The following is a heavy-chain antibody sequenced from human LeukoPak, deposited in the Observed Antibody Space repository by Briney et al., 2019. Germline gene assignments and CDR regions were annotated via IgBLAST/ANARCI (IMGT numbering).Heavy chain of an antibody. CDR2: ISGSGGST. CDR1: GFTFSSYA. CDR3: ANAETYYYGSGSYYLLY. D-gene: IGHD3-10*01. J-gene: IGHJ4*02. V-gene: IGHV3-23*01. Sequence: GGSLRLSCAASGFTFSSYAMSWVRQAPGKGLEWVSAISGSGGSTYYADSVKGRFTISRDNSKNTLYLQMNSLRAEDTAVYYCANAETYYYGSGSYYLLYWGQGTLVTVSS.